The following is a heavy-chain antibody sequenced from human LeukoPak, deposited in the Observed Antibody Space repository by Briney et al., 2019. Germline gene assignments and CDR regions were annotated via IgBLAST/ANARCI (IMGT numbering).Heavy chain of an antibody. CDR2: ISAYNGNT. J-gene: IGHJ4*02. V-gene: IGHV1-18*01. CDR3: ARTRRGNFGVVIPLYFDY. D-gene: IGHD3-3*02. CDR1: SYTFTSYG. Sequence: ASVKVSCTASSYTFTSYGITWVRQAPGQGLEYMGWISAYNGNTNYAQKLQDRVTMTTDTSTNTAYMELRSLRSDDTAVFYCARTRRGNFGVVIPLYFDYWGQGTLVTVSS.